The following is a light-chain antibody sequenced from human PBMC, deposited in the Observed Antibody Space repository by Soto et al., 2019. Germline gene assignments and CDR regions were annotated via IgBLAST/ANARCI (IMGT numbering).Light chain of an antibody. V-gene: IGLV1-40*01. Sequence: QAVVTQPPSVSGAPGQRVTISCTGSSSNIGAGYDVHWYQRLPGTAPKVLIYNNNNRPSGVPDRFSGSKSGTSASLAITGLQAEDEADYYCQSYDSSLSGSYVFGTGTKLTV. J-gene: IGLJ1*01. CDR1: SSNIGAGYD. CDR3: QSYDSSLSGSYV. CDR2: NNN.